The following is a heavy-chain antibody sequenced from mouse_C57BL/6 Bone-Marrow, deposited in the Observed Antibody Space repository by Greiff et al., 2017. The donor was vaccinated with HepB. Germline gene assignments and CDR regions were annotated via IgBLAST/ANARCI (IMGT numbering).Heavy chain of an antibody. CDR1: GFTFNDYQ. V-gene: IGHV7-4*01. D-gene: IGHD1-1*01. J-gene: IGHJ3*01. CDR2: IRNKANGYTT. Sequence: EVQVVESGGGLVQPGASLRLSCAASGFTFNDYQMSWVRQAPGKAPEWLALIRNKANGYTTEYTASVKGRFTISRDNSQNILYLQMNNLRAEDSATYYCVKAVSSGSSYTWFAYWGQGTLVTVSA. CDR3: VKAVSSGSSYTWFAY.